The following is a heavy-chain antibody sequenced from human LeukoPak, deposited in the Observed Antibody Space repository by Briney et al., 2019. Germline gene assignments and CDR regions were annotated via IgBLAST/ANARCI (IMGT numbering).Heavy chain of an antibody. Sequence: SVKVSCKASGGTFSSYAISWVRQAPGQGLEWMGGIIPIFGTANYAQKFQGRVAITADKSTSTAYMELSSLRSEDTAVYYCARDNSVEDTAWWFDPWGQGTLVTVSS. CDR2: IIPIFGTA. D-gene: IGHD4-23*01. V-gene: IGHV1-69*06. CDR3: ARDNSVEDTAWWFDP. CDR1: GGTFSSYA. J-gene: IGHJ5*02.